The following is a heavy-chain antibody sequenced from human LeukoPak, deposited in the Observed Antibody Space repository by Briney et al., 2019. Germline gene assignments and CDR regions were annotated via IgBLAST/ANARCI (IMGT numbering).Heavy chain of an antibody. Sequence: GRSLRLSCAASGFTFSNYGMHWVRQAPGKGLEWVAVIWYDGSNKYYADPVKGRFTISRDNSKNTVYLQMNSLRAEDTAVYYCARGLRNTDTFDIWGQGTMVTVSS. CDR3: ARGLRNTDTFDI. V-gene: IGHV3-33*08. J-gene: IGHJ3*02. CDR1: GFTFSNYG. CDR2: IWYDGSNK.